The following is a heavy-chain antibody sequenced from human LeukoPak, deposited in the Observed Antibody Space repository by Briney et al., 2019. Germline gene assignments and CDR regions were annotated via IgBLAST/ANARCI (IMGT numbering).Heavy chain of an antibody. CDR3: ARDLVGATGDKAFDI. V-gene: IGHV1-2*02. J-gene: IGHJ3*02. CDR1: GYIFTGYY. D-gene: IGHD1-26*01. Sequence: ASVKVSCKASGYIFTGYYMHWVRQAPGQGLEWMGWINPNSGGTNYAQKFQGRVTMTRDTSISTAYMELSRLRSDDTAVYYCARDLVGATGDKAFDIWGQGTMVTVSS. CDR2: INPNSGGT.